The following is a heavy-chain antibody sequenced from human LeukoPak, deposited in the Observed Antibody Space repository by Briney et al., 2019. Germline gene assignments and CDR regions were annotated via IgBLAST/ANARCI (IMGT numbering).Heavy chain of an antibody. CDR2: IYHSGST. Sequence: PSETLSLTCTVSGGSISSSSYYWSWIRQPPGKGLEWIGYIYHSGSTYYNPSLKSRVTISVDRSKNQFSLKLSSVTAADTAVYYCARVRITMVRGVIMSYYYYGMDVWGQGTTVTVSS. D-gene: IGHD3-10*01. V-gene: IGHV4-30-2*01. CDR1: GGSISSSSYY. CDR3: ARVRITMVRGVIMSYYYYGMDV. J-gene: IGHJ6*02.